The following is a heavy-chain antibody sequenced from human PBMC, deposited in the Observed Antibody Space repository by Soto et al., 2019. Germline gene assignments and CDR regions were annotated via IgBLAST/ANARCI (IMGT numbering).Heavy chain of an antibody. CDR1: GDSIISSDFY. D-gene: IGHD3-3*02. J-gene: IGHJ5*02. CDR3: ARHSLALRKNNWFDP. V-gene: IGHV4-39*01. Sequence: LSLTCTVSGDSIISSDFYWGWVRQPPGKGLEWIGSIFYLGSSYYNPSLKSRVTMSVDTSKNQFSLRLRSVTAADTALYFCARHSLALRKNNWFDPWGQGIMVTVSS. CDR2: IFYLGSS.